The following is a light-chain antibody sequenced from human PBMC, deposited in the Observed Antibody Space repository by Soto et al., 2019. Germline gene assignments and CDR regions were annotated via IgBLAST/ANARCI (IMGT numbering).Light chain of an antibody. CDR3: QQYNNWPPPYT. J-gene: IGKJ2*01. Sequence: EIVMTQSPATLSVSPGERATLSCRASQSVSSNLAWYQQKPGQAPRLLIYGASTRATGIPDRFSSSGSGTEFTLTISTLQYEDFAVYYCQQYNNWPPPYTFGQGTKLEIK. V-gene: IGKV3-15*01. CDR2: GAS. CDR1: QSVSSN.